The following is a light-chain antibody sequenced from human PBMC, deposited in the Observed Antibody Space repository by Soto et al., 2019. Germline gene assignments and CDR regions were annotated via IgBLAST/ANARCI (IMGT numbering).Light chain of an antibody. CDR1: QSVTTY. CDR3: QQYNNWPLLT. V-gene: IGKV3-11*01. J-gene: IGKJ4*01. Sequence: EIVLTQSPATLSLSPGERASLSCRASQSVTTYLAWYQQKPGQAPRLLVYDSSNRATGIPARFSGGGSGTDFTLTISSLQSEDFAVYYCQQYNNWPLLTFGGGTKVDIK. CDR2: DSS.